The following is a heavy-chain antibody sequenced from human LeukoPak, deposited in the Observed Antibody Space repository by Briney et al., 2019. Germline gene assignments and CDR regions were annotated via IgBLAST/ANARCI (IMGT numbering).Heavy chain of an antibody. J-gene: IGHJ4*02. Sequence: GRSLRLSCAASGFTISSYGMHGVRQAPDKGLEGVAVIWYDGSNKYYADSVKARFTISRDNSKDTLYLQMNSLRAEDTAVYYCARDRFGYGGNSDYWGQGTLVTVSS. CDR2: IWYDGSNK. CDR3: ARDRFGYGGNSDY. V-gene: IGHV3-33*01. D-gene: IGHD4-23*01. CDR1: GFTISSYG.